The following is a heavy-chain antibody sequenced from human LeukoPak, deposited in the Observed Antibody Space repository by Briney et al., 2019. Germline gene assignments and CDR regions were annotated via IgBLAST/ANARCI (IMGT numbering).Heavy chain of an antibody. D-gene: IGHD4-17*01. J-gene: IGHJ4*02. CDR3: ASGDYFDY. CDR2: IYNSGST. CDR1: DDSISSYY. V-gene: IGHV4-4*07. Sequence: PSETLSLTCTVSDDSISSYYWTWIRQPAGKGLEWIGRIYNSGSTNYNPSLKSRVTMSVDTSKKQFSLKLSSVTAADTAVYYCASGDYFDYWGQGTLVTVSS.